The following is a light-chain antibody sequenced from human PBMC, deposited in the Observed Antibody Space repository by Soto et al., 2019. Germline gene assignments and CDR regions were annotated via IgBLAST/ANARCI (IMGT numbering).Light chain of an antibody. CDR2: GAS. CDR3: QLYINWPPFT. CDR1: QSVSSSY. V-gene: IGKV3-20*01. J-gene: IGKJ3*01. Sequence: EIVLTQSPGTLSLSPGERVTLSCRASQSVSSSYLAWYQQKPGQAPRLLIYGASSRATGIPDRFSGSGSGTDFTLTISSLQYEHFAVYYCQLYINWPPFTFGPGTKVDIK.